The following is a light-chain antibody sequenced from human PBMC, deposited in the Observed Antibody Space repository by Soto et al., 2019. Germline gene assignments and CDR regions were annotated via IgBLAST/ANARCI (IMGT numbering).Light chain of an antibody. CDR2: DAF. CDR1: QSIGNS. CDR3: RQRYKWPLT. J-gene: IGKJ4*01. Sequence: TVLTQSPATLSLSPGERATLSCKASQSIGNSLGWFQQKPGQAPRLLSEDAFNTATGIPARFTGSGSGSDFTLTLSSLEPEEFGVYYCRQRYKWPLTFGGGTKVEIK. V-gene: IGKV3-11*01.